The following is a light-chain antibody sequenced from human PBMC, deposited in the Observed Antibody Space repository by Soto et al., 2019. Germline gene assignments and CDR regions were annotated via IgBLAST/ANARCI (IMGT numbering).Light chain of an antibody. CDR3: QQSHTTPLFT. J-gene: IGKJ3*01. Sequence: DIQMTQSPSSLSASVGDRVTITCRASQSISNHLNWYQRKPGQDPKLLIYAASSLHSGVPSRFSGSGSGTDFSLTISSLQPEDFATYYCQQSHTTPLFTFGPGTKVDIK. V-gene: IGKV1-39*01. CDR1: QSISNH. CDR2: AAS.